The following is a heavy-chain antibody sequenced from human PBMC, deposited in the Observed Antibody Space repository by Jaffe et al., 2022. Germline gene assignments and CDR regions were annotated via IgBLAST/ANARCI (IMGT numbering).Heavy chain of an antibody. D-gene: IGHD2-15*01. CDR1: GYTFTSYY. J-gene: IGHJ4*02. CDR3: ARDLGYCSGGSCYGYYFDY. V-gene: IGHV1-46*01. Sequence: QVQLVQSGAEVKKPGASVKVSCKASGYTFTSYYMHWVRQAPGQGLEWMGIINPSGGSTSYAQKFQGRVTMTRDTSTSTVYMELSSLRSEDTAVYYCARDLGYCSGGSCYGYYFDYWGQGTLVTVSS. CDR2: INPSGGST.